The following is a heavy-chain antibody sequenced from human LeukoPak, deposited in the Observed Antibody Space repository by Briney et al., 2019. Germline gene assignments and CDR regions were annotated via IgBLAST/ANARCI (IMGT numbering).Heavy chain of an antibody. V-gene: IGHV3-30*14. D-gene: IGHD3-22*01. CDR3: ARDHRNYYDSSGYFRLTDY. J-gene: IGHJ4*02. Sequence: GGSLTLSCAVSGVTFSSYAMHWVRQAPGKGLEWVAVISYDGSNKYYSDSVHGRITVSRDNSKNTLYRQMNSLRAEDTAVYYCARDHRNYYDSSGYFRLTDYWGQGTLVTVSS. CDR1: GVTFSSYA. CDR2: ISYDGSNK.